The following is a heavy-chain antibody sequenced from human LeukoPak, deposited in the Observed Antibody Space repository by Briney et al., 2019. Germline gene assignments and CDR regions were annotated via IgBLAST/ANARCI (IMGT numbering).Heavy chain of an antibody. D-gene: IGHD1-26*01. V-gene: IGHV4-39*01. Sequence: SETLSLTCTVSGGSISSSSYYWGWIRQPPGKGLEWIGSIYYSGTTYYNPSLKSRVTISVDTSKNQFSLKLSSVTAADTAVYYCARRSGTYHAFDIWGQGTMVTVSS. CDR1: GGSISSSSYY. CDR2: IYYSGTT. CDR3: ARRSGTYHAFDI. J-gene: IGHJ3*02.